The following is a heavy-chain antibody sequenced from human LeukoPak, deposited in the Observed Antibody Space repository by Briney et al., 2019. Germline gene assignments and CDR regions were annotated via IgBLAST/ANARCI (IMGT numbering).Heavy chain of an antibody. J-gene: IGHJ6*03. Sequence: ETSETLSLTCSVSGVSVNTTYFWGWIRQAPGKGLEWIGSIYHTGTTDYNPSLKSRVTISIDTSKNQFSLNLRSVSAADTAVYYCTRDDFGIKTDWEDYYYMDVWGKGTTVTVSS. CDR1: GVSVNTTYF. CDR2: IYHTGTT. V-gene: IGHV4-38-2*02. D-gene: IGHD3-3*01. CDR3: TRDDFGIKTDWEDYYYMDV.